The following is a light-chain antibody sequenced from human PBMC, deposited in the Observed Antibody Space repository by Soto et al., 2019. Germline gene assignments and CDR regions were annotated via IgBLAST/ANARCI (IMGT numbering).Light chain of an antibody. J-gene: IGLJ1*01. V-gene: IGLV2-14*01. CDR3: SSYRSSSSRV. Sequence: QSVLAHPACVSGSPGQSIAISCTGTSSDIGAYNYVSWYQQHPGKAPKLMIYEVSNRPSGVSNRFSGSKSGNTASLTISGLQAEDEADYYCSSYRSSSSRVFGTGTKVTVL. CDR2: EVS. CDR1: SSDIGAYNY.